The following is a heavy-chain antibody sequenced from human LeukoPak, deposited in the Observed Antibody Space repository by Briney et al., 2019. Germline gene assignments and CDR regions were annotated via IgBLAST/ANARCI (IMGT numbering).Heavy chain of an antibody. CDR1: GFTFSTYW. J-gene: IGHJ4*02. CDR3: ARGRYCSGNRCSFFDY. V-gene: IGHV3-7*01. CDR2: IKQDGGEK. Sequence: GGSLRLSCAASGFTFSTYWMNWVRQDPGKGLEWVANIKQDGGEKYYVDSVKGRFTISRDNAKNSLYLQMNSLRAEDTAVYYCARGRYCSGNRCSFFDYWGQGTLVTVSS. D-gene: IGHD2-15*01.